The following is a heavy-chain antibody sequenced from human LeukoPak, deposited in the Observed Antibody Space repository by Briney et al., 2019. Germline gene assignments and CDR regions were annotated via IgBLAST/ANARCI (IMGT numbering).Heavy chain of an antibody. V-gene: IGHV4-39*07. D-gene: IGHD3-9*01. J-gene: IGHJ6*02. CDR2: IFYSGST. CDR1: GGSISTSSYY. Sequence: SETLSLTCTVSGGSISTSSYYWGWIRQPPGKGLEWIGSIFYSGSTYYNPSLKSRVTVSLDTSKNQFSLKLSSVTAADTAVYYCARHLSLMNDHYYYGMDVWGQGTTVTVSS. CDR3: ARHLSLMNDHYYYGMDV.